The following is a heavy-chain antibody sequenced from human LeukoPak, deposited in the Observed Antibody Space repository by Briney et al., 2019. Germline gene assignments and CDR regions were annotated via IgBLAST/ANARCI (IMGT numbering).Heavy chain of an antibody. V-gene: IGHV4-61*02. D-gene: IGHD6-19*01. J-gene: IGHJ5*02. Sequence: PSQTLSLTCTVSGGSISSGSYYWSWIRQPAGKGLEWIGRIYTSGSTNYNPSLKSRVTISVDTSKNQFSLKLSSVTAADTAVYYCARDTPGVATIGLLHLIAVAGTQEERTNWFDPWGQGTLVTVSS. CDR3: ARDTPGVATIGLLHLIAVAGTQEERTNWFDP. CDR2: IYTSGST. CDR1: GGSISSGSYY.